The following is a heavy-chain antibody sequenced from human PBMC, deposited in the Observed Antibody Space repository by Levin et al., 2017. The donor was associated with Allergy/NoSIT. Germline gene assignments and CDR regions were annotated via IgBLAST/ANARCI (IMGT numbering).Heavy chain of an antibody. CDR2: ISSSSSYI. J-gene: IGHJ6*02. Sequence: GESLKISCAASGFTFSEHYINWIRQAPGKGLEWISYISSSSSYIEYADSVKGRFTISRDNDEDTVFLHMDSLSAEDTAIYYCARGGFPPQRPPPDYHGLDVWGQGTTVTVSS. CDR3: ARGGFPPQRPPPDYHGLDV. D-gene: IGHD3-22*01. CDR1: GFTFSEHY. V-gene: IGHV3-11*05.